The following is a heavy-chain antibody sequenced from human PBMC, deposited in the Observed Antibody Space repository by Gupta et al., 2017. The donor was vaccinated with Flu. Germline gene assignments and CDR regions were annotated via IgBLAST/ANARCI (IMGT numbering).Heavy chain of an antibody. CDR1: GYTFTSYD. CDR2: MNPNSGKK. CDR3: ARRIKDQLSYYLDD. V-gene: IGHV1-8*01. D-gene: IGHD2-2*01. Sequence: QVRLVQSGAEVKKPGASVKVSCKASGYTFTSYDINWVRQATGQGPEWMGWMNPNSGKKGCAQKVQGRVTMTRNNSITTDYMYLNKLRYEYTAVYYCARRIKDQLSYYLDDWGRGTTVTVSS. J-gene: IGHJ6*03.